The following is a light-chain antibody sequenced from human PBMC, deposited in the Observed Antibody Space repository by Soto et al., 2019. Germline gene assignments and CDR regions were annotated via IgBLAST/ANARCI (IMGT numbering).Light chain of an antibody. V-gene: IGKV3-15*01. CDR1: QSVGSY. Sequence: EIVLTQSPVTLSLSPGERATLSCRASQSVGSYLAWYQQKPGQAPRLLIYGASSRATGIPVRFSGSGSGTEFTLTISSLQSEDFAVYYCQQYNNWPLTFGQGTRLEIK. CDR2: GAS. J-gene: IGKJ5*01. CDR3: QQYNNWPLT.